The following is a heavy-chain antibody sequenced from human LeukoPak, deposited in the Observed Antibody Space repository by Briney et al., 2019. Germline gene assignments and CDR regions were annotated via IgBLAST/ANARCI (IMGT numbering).Heavy chain of an antibody. D-gene: IGHD5-12*01. J-gene: IGHJ4*02. Sequence: SETLSLICSVSGDSIKSNSHYWGWVRQPPGKGLEWIGSVFHSGSTSYNPSLKSRLTMSVDTSKNQFSLQLTSVTAADTALYFCTRRRAYESPDFWGQGPLVTVSS. CDR2: VFHSGST. CDR1: GDSIKSNSHY. CDR3: TRRRAYESPDF. V-gene: IGHV4-39*01.